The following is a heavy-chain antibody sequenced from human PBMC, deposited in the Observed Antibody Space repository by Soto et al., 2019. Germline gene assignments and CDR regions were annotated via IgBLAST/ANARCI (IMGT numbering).Heavy chain of an antibody. CDR1: GGSISSYY. D-gene: IGHD5-18*01. Sequence: SETLCLTCTVSGGSISSYYWIWIRPPPGKGLEWIGYIYYSGSTNYNPSLKSRVTISVDTSKNQFSLKLSSVTAADTAVYYCARGRGDTAMAWYYWGQGTLVTVSS. J-gene: IGHJ4*02. CDR2: IYYSGST. CDR3: ARGRGDTAMAWYY. V-gene: IGHV4-59*01.